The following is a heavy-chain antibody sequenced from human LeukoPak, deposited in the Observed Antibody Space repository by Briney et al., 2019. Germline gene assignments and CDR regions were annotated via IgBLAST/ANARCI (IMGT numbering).Heavy chain of an antibody. V-gene: IGHV5-51*01. CDR3: AREVYGSGSYYIKATYFFDY. Sequence: GESLKISCKGSGYTFHSYWIAWVRQMPGKGLEWMGIIYPGDSDTRYSPSFQGQVTISADKSISTAYLQWSSLKASDTAMYYCAREVYGSGSYYIKATYFFDYWGQGTLVTVSS. CDR2: IYPGDSDT. J-gene: IGHJ4*02. D-gene: IGHD3-10*01. CDR1: GYTFHSYW.